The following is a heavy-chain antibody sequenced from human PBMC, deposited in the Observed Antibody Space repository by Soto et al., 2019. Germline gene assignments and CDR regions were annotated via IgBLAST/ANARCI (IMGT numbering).Heavy chain of an antibody. D-gene: IGHD3-10*01. J-gene: IGHJ6*03. V-gene: IGHV4-59*11. CDR2: IYYSGST. Sequence: TSETQSLTYTVSDGNISNHYWSWIRQPPGKGLEWIGYIYYSGSTNYNPSLKSRVTISVDTSKNQFSLKLSSVTAADTAVYYCARGWDTMVRGVKKYYYYYMDVWGKGTTVTVSS. CDR3: ARGWDTMVRGVKKYYYYYMDV. CDR1: DGNISNHY.